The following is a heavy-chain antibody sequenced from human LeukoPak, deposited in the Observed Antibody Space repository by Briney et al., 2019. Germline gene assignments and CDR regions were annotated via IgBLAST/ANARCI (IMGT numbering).Heavy chain of an antibody. CDR1: GGSISSYY. V-gene: IGHV4-34*01. Sequence: PSETLSLTCTVSGGSISSYYWSWIRQPPGKGLEWIGEINHSGSTNYNPSLKSRVTISVDTSKNQFSLKLSSVTAADTAVYYCARKDGDDSSGYYPHWGQGTLVTVSS. D-gene: IGHD3-22*01. CDR2: INHSGST. CDR3: ARKDGDDSSGYYPH. J-gene: IGHJ4*02.